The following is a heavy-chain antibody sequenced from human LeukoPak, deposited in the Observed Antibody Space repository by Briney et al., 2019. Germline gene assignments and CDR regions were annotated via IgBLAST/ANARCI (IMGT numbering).Heavy chain of an antibody. CDR2: ISAYNGNT. CDR3: ARDPYDILTGYPANGYGMDV. V-gene: IGHV1-18*01. J-gene: IGHJ6*02. Sequence: ASVKVSCKASGYTFTSYGISWVRQAPGQGLEWMGWISAYNGNTNYAQKLQGRVTMTTDTSTSTAYMELRSLRSDDTAVYYCARDPYDILTGYPANGYGMDVWGQGTTVTVSS. D-gene: IGHD3-9*01. CDR1: GYTFTSYG.